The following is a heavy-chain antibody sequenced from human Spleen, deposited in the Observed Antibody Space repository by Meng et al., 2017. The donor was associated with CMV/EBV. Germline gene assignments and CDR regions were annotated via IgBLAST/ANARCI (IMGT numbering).Heavy chain of an antibody. CDR3: VRGMAGYYYGMDV. Sequence: LRLSCTVSGGSISSGDYYWSWIRQPPGKGLEWIGYIYYSGSTYYNPSLKSRVTISVDTSKNQFSLKLSSVTAADTAVYYCVRGMAGYYYGMDVWGQGTTVTVSS. CDR1: GGSISSGDYY. V-gene: IGHV4-30-4*08. CDR2: IYYSGST. J-gene: IGHJ6*02. D-gene: IGHD2-8*01.